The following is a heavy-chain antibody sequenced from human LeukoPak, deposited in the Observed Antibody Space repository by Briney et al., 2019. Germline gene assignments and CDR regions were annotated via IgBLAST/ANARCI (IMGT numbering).Heavy chain of an antibody. J-gene: IGHJ5*02. Sequence: PGESLKISCKGSGSIFTSYWIGWVRQLPGKGLEWMGIIYPGDSDTRYSPSFQGQVTISADKSISTAYLQWSSLKASDTAMYYCARHEMYCSGGSCYSIWFDPWGQGTLVTVSS. CDR3: ARHEMYCSGGSCYSIWFDP. D-gene: IGHD2-15*01. CDR2: IYPGDSDT. CDR1: GSIFTSYW. V-gene: IGHV5-51*01.